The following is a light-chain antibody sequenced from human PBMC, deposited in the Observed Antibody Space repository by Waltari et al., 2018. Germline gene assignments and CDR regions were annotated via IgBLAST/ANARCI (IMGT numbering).Light chain of an antibody. J-gene: IGKJ1*01. CDR2: WAS. CDR1: QPILSTSNNRHY. Sequence: DIVMTQSPDSLAVSLGARSTINCKSSQPILSTSNNRHYLTWYQQKPGQPPNLLIYWASVRESGVPDRFSGSGSGTDFTLTISSLQAEDVAVYYCQQYYNTVWTFGQGTKVEIK. CDR3: QQYYNTVWT. V-gene: IGKV4-1*01.